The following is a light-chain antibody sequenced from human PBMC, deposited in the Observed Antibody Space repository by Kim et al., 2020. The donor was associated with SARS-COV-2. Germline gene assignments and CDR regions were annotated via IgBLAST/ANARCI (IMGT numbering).Light chain of an antibody. V-gene: IGLV1-40*01. CDR3: QSYDSTLIGVV. J-gene: IGLJ2*01. Sequence: QSVLTQPPSVSGAPGQRVTISCTGSNSNIGAGYDVHWYQHLPGTAPKLLIYGNSNRPSGVPDRFSGSKSGTSASLAITGLQAEDEADYYCQSYDSTLIGVVFGGGTQLTVL. CDR2: GNS. CDR1: NSNIGAGYD.